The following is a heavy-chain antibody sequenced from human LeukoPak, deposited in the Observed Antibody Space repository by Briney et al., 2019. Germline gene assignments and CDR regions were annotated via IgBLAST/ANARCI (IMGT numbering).Heavy chain of an antibody. CDR1: GFTFSSYW. CDR2: IKQDGSET. CDR3: ARDEKYSSGWYGG. J-gene: IGHJ4*02. V-gene: IGHV3-7*01. Sequence: GGSLRLSCAASGFTFSSYWMSWVRQAPGKGLEWVASIKQDGSETYYVDSVKGRFTISRENAKNSLYLQMNSLRGEDTAVYYCARDEKYSSGWYGGWGQGTLVTVSS. D-gene: IGHD6-19*01.